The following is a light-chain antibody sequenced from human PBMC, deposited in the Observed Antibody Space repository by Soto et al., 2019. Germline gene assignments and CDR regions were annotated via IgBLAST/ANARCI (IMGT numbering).Light chain of an antibody. V-gene: IGKV1-5*03. J-gene: IGKJ1*01. CDR2: KAS. CDR1: QSINNW. CDR3: QQYNSSPWT. Sequence: DILMTQSLSTLSASVGDRVTITCGASQSINNWLAWYQQKPGKAPKLLIYKASSLESGVPSRFSGSGSGTEFTLTIRSLQPDDFATYYCQQYNSSPWTFGQGTKVEIK.